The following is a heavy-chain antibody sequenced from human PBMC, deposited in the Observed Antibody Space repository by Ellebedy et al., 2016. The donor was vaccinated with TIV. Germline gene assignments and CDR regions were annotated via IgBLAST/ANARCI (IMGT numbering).Heavy chain of an antibody. Sequence: AASVKVSCKASGYPFGNFGFSWVRQAPGQGLEWMGLISPLNDDTNYAQRFQGRVTMTTDTSTSTAYMELRSLRSDDTALYYCARDHCAGDCYPPDYWGQGSLVTVSS. D-gene: IGHD2-21*02. J-gene: IGHJ4*02. CDR2: ISPLNDDT. CDR3: ARDHCAGDCYPPDY. V-gene: IGHV1-18*01. CDR1: GYPFGNFG.